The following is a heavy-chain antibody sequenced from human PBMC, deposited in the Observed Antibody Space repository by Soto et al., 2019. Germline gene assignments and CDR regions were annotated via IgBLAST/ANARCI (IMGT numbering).Heavy chain of an antibody. J-gene: IGHJ6*02. V-gene: IGHV4-4*07. CDR1: GGSMSSYY. D-gene: IGHD5-12*01. CDR3: AGRWEEVDYGMDV. Sequence: SETLSLTCTVSGGSMSSYYWTWVRQPAGRGLEWIGRIYARGDTNYNASLKSRVTMFVDRSTNEFSLRLTSVTAADPAVYYWAGRWEEVDYGMDVWAQGSTVTATS. CDR2: IYARGDT.